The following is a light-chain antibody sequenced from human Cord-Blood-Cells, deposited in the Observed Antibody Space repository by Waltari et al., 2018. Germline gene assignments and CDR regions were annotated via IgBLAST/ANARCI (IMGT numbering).Light chain of an antibody. J-gene: IGKJ4*01. CDR2: DAS. CDR3: QQRSNGPPLT. CDR1: QSVSSE. Sequence: EIVLTKSPATLSLSPGERATLSCRASQSVSSELAWYQQKPGQAPRLLIYDASNRATGIPARFSGSGSGTDFTLTISSLEPEDFAVYYCQQRSNGPPLTFGGGTKVEIK. V-gene: IGKV3-11*01.